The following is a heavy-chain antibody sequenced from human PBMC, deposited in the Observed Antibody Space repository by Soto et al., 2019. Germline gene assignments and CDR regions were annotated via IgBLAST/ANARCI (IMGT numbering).Heavy chain of an antibody. D-gene: IGHD6-19*01. J-gene: IGHJ4*02. CDR1: GFTFSSYE. V-gene: IGHV3-48*03. CDR3: VRIGDGGWDIPFDY. CDR2: ISDSGNII. Sequence: EVQLVESGGGLVHPGGSLRLSCATSGFTFSSYEMTWVRQAPGKGLEWVSYISDSGNIIYYADSVKGRFTISRDDAKNSLYLQMTSLRAEDTALYYCVRIGDGGWDIPFDYWGQGTPVTVSS.